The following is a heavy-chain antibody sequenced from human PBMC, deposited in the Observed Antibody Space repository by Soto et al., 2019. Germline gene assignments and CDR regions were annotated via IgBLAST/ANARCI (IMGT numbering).Heavy chain of an antibody. J-gene: IGHJ6*02. CDR1: GFTFSTYG. D-gene: IGHD6-6*01. CDR3: ARVIRADSTSSNFYYYSGLDV. Sequence: GGSLRLSCAASGFTFSTYGMHWVRQAPGKGLEWLAVISNNGINKYYADSVKGRFTISRDNSKDTLFLQMNSQRGEDTAIYYCARVIRADSTSSNFYYYSGLDVWGQGTTVTVSS. V-gene: IGHV3-30*03. CDR2: ISNNGINK.